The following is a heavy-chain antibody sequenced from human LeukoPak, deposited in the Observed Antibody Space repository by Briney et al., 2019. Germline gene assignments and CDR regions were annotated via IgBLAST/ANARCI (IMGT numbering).Heavy chain of an antibody. CDR2: IYYSGST. CDR1: GGSISSGDYY. CDR3: ARVGALITIFGVVSD. D-gene: IGHD3-3*01. Sequence: PSETLSLTCTVSGGSISSGDYYWSWIRQPPGKGLEWFGYIYYSGSTYYNPSLKSRVTISVDTSKNQFSLKLSSVTAADTAVYYCARVGALITIFGVVSDWGQGTLVTVSS. J-gene: IGHJ4*02. V-gene: IGHV4-30-4*01.